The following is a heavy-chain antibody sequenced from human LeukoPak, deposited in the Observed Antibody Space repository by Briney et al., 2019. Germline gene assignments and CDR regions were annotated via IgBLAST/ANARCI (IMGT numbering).Heavy chain of an antibody. Sequence: GGSLRLSCAASGFTVSSHYMSWVRQTPGKGLEWVAVMSNDGSNKYYGDSVKGRFTISRDNSENTLYLQMNSLRAEDTAVYFCTTGAPGTSFDYWGQGTLVTVSS. J-gene: IGHJ4*02. CDR2: MSNDGSNK. V-gene: IGHV3-30-3*01. D-gene: IGHD1-14*01. CDR3: TTGAPGTSFDY. CDR1: GFTVSSHY.